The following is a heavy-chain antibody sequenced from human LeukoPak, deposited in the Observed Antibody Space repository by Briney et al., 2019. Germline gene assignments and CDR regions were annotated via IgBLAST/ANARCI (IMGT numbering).Heavy chain of an antibody. CDR3: ARAGSTGWYGDWFDP. Sequence: PGGSLRLSCAASGFTVSSNYMTWVRQAPGKGPEWVSVIYSGGSTYYADSLEGRFTISRDNSKNTLYLQMNSLRAEDTAVYYCARAGSTGWYGDWFDPWGQGTLVTVSS. CDR2: IYSGGST. D-gene: IGHD6-19*01. CDR1: GFTVSSNY. J-gene: IGHJ5*02. V-gene: IGHV3-53*01.